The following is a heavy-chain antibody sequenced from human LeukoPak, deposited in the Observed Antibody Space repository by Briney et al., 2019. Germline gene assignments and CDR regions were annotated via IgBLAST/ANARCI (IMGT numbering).Heavy chain of an antibody. CDR1: AFTVSSNY. V-gene: IGHV3-66*01. CDR2: IYSGGRI. J-gene: IGHJ4*02. D-gene: IGHD3-22*01. CDR3: VGGEEIYDSSGYPQLIDY. Sequence: GGSLRLSCAASAFTVSSNYMSRVRPAQGQGLEWVSVIYSGGRICYADSGKGRFHISRDNSKNTLYLQMNSLRAEDTAVYYCVGGEEIYDSSGYPQLIDYWGGGTGVSVSS.